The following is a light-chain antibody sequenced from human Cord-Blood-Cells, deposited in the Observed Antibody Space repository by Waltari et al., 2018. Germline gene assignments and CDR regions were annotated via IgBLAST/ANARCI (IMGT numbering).Light chain of an antibody. J-gene: IGKJ2*03. CDR3: QQRSNWLYS. Sequence: EIVFTQSSAILSLSPGERATLSCRASQSVSSYLAWYQQKPAQAPRLLIFDASNRATGIPARFSGSGSGTDFTLTISSLEPEDFAVYYCQQRSNWLYSFGQGTKLEIK. V-gene: IGKV3-11*01. CDR1: QSVSSY. CDR2: DAS.